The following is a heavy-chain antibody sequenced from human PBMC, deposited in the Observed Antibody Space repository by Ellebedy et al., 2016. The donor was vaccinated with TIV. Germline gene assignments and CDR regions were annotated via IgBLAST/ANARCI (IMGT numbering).Heavy chain of an antibody. CDR3: AREGGITAFDI. V-gene: IGHV4-4*02. D-gene: IGHD1-26*01. CDR2: IYHSGST. Sequence: SETLSLTXAVSGGSISSSNWWSWVRQPPGKGLEWIGEIYHSGSTNYNPSLKSRVTLSVDTSRNQFSLKLSSVTTADTAVYYCAREGGITAFDIWGQGTMVTVSS. J-gene: IGHJ3*02. CDR1: GGSISSSNW.